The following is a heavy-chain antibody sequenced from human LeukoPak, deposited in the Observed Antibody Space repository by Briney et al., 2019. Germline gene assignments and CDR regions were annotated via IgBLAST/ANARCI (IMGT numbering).Heavy chain of an antibody. D-gene: IGHD3-16*01. J-gene: IGHJ4*02. CDR3: AREGGFDY. CDR1: GFIFSTYS. Sequence: GGSLRLSCAASGFIFSTYSMSWVRQAPGKGLEWVSSISSSNIYYADSVRGRFTISRDNAKNSLYLQMNSLRADDTAVYYCAREGGFDYWGQGTLITVSS. V-gene: IGHV3-48*01. CDR2: ISSSNI.